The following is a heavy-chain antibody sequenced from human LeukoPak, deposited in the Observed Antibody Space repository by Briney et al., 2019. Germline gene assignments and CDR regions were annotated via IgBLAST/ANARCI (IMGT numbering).Heavy chain of an antibody. CDR1: GFTFSSYA. Sequence: PGGSLRLSCAASGFTFSSYAMSWVRQAPGKGLEWVSAISGSGGSTYYADSVKGRFTISRDNSKNTLYLQMNSLRAEDTAVYYCAKDNPPPYYYDSSGYCGFDYWGQGTLVTVSS. CDR2: ISGSGGST. V-gene: IGHV3-23*01. D-gene: IGHD3-22*01. CDR3: AKDNPPPYYYDSSGYCGFDY. J-gene: IGHJ4*02.